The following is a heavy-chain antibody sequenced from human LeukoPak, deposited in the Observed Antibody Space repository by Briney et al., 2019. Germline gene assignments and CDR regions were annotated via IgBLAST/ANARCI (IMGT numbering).Heavy chain of an antibody. J-gene: IGHJ4*02. D-gene: IGHD6-25*01. CDR2: VYPGDSDT. CDR1: GYSFTTYW. V-gene: IGHV5-51*01. Sequence: PGESLKISCKGSGYSFTTYWIGWVRQMPGKGLEWMGIVYPGDSDTRYSPSFQGQVTFSADKSITTAYLQWSSLKASDTAIYYCARQSGSACFDYWGQGTLVTVSS. CDR3: ARQSGSACFDY.